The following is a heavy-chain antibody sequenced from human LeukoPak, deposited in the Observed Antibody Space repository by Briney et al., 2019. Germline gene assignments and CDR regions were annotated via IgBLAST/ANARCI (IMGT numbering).Heavy chain of an antibody. CDR1: GYTFTGYY. Sequence: GASVKVSCKASGYTFTGYYMHWVRQAPGQGREWMGWINPNRGGTNYAQKFPGRVTMTRDTSISTAYMELSRLRSDDTAVYYCARESHDYDILTGYFGVAGWFDPWGQGTLVTVSS. CDR2: INPNRGGT. CDR3: ARESHDYDILTGYFGVAGWFDP. V-gene: IGHV1-2*02. J-gene: IGHJ5*02. D-gene: IGHD3-9*01.